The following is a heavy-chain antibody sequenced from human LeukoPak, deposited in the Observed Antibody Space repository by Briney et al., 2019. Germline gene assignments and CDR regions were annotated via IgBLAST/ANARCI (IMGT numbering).Heavy chain of an antibody. J-gene: IGHJ4*02. V-gene: IGHV3-30*18. Sequence: EGSLRLSCAASGFTFSSYGMHWVRQAPGKGLEWVAVISYDGSNKYYADSVKGRFTISRDNSKNTPYLQMNSLRAEDTAVYYCAKCLDNSGYPPDYWGQGTLVTVSS. CDR1: GFTFSSYG. D-gene: IGHD3-22*01. CDR2: ISYDGSNK. CDR3: AKCLDNSGYPPDY.